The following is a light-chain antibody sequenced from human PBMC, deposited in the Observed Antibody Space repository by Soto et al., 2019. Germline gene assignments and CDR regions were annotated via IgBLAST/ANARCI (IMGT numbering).Light chain of an antibody. Sequence: QSVLTQPASVSGSPGQSITISCTGTSSDVGGYNYVSWYQQHPGKAPTLMISEVSNRPSGVSNRFSGSKSGNTASLTISGLQAEYEADYYCSSNTGSNLGVFGAGTKVTVL. V-gene: IGLV2-14*01. CDR3: SSNTGSNLGV. CDR1: SSDVGGYNY. CDR2: EVS. J-gene: IGLJ1*01.